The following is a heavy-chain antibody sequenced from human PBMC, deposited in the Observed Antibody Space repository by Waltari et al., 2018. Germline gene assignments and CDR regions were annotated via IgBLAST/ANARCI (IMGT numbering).Heavy chain of an antibody. V-gene: IGHV4-38-2*02. Sequence: QVQLHESGPGLVKPSETLSLTCTVSGYSIRSGSYWGWIRQAPGKGLEWVGSIYQSGTTHYNPSLKSRVTISIETSKNQFSLRLNSMTAADTAVYYCVRDRRDITIFGAVTKYYYYMDVWGQGTTVTVPS. CDR2: IYQSGTT. J-gene: IGHJ6*03. CDR1: GYSIRSGSY. D-gene: IGHD3-3*01. CDR3: VRDRRDITIFGAVTKYYYYMDV.